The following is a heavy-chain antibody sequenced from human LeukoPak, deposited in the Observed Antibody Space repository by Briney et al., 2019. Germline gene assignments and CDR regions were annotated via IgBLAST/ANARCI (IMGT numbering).Heavy chain of an antibody. V-gene: IGHV4-39*01. Sequence: SETLSLTCAVSGASISRSGYDWGWIRQSPGKGLEWIGTIYFRGNTFYSPSLKSRATLSVDKSKNEVSLTLNSVTAADAAVYFCARLSGSYTFEPCGQGALVTVSS. J-gene: IGHJ5*02. D-gene: IGHD1-26*01. CDR3: ARLSGSYTFEP. CDR1: GASISRSGYD. CDR2: IYFRGNT.